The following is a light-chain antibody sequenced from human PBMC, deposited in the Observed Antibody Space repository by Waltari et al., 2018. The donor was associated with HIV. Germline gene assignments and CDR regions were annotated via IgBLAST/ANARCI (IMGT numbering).Light chain of an antibody. CDR3: SSYAGSKTLVV. Sequence: LTQPPSASGSPGQSVTISCTGTSSDVGGYNYVSWYQQLPGKAPKLMICEVTKRPSGVPDRFSGSKSDNTASLTVSGLQAEDEADYYCSSYAGSKTLVVFGGGTKLTVL. V-gene: IGLV2-8*01. CDR2: EVT. CDR1: SSDVGGYNY. J-gene: IGLJ2*01.